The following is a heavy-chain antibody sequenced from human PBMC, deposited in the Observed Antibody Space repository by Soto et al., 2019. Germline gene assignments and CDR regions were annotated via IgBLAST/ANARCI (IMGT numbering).Heavy chain of an antibody. J-gene: IGHJ4*02. Sequence: QVQLVQSGAEVKKPGASVKVSCKASGYTFTCYSISWVRQAPGQGLEWMGWISAYNGNTYHARKLQGRVTMTTDTSTSTAYMELRSLRSDDTAVYYCSRDVGYGLIDYWGQGTLVTVSS. CDR2: ISAYNGNT. V-gene: IGHV1-18*01. CDR3: SRDVGYGLIDY. CDR1: GYTFTCYS. D-gene: IGHD5-18*01.